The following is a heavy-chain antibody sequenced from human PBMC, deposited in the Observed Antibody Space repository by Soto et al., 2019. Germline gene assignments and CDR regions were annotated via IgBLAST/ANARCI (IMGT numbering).Heavy chain of an antibody. D-gene: IGHD3-22*01. Sequence: PSETLSLTCAVSGFSISSGYFWGWIRQPPGKVPERLGSIYHSGTTYYNPPVKGRATISDATNKNQFSLMMSSATAATTAEYYGARDSSGYYWFDPWGQGTLVTVSS. CDR1: GFSISSGYF. J-gene: IGHJ5*02. CDR2: IYHSGTT. CDR3: ARDSSGYYWFDP. V-gene: IGHV4-38-2*02.